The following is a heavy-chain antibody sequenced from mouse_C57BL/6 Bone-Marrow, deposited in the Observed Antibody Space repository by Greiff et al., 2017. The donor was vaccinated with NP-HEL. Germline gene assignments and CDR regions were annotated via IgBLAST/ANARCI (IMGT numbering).Heavy chain of an antibody. J-gene: IGHJ3*01. V-gene: IGHV5-17*01. CDR2: ISSGSSTI. CDR1: GFTFSDYG. D-gene: IGHD2-3*01. CDR3: ARIYDGYYDWFAY. Sequence: EVQVVESGGGLVKPGGSLKLSCAASGFTFSDYGMHWVRQAPEKGLEWVAYISSGSSTIYYADTVKGRFTISRDNAKNTLFLQMTSLRSEDTAMYYCARIYDGYYDWFAYWGQGTLVTVSA.